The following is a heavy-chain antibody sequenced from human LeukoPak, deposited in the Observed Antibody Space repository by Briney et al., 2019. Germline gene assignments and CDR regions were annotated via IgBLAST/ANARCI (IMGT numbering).Heavy chain of an antibody. Sequence: GGSLRLSCATSGFIFSGYYMSWIRQAPGKGLEWVSYISGSGNDISYADSVKGRFTISRDNAKGSLYLQMNSLRAADTAVYYCGTHAGRTGSDDWGQGTLVTVSS. CDR1: GFIFSGYY. V-gene: IGHV3-11*01. J-gene: IGHJ4*02. D-gene: IGHD3/OR15-3a*01. CDR3: GTHAGRTGSDD. CDR2: ISGSGNDI.